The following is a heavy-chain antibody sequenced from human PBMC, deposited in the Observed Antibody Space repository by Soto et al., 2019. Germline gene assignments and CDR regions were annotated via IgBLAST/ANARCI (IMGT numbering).Heavy chain of an antibody. V-gene: IGHV4-31*03. CDR1: GGSISSGSYY. Sequence: SETLSLTCTVSGGSISSGSYYWSWIRQHPGKGLEWIGYIYSTESTNYNPSLKSRLSISVDMSASQFSLKLSSVTVADTAVYYCARSDSNGKTRYYFDHWGQGTLVTVSS. CDR2: IYSTEST. D-gene: IGHD3-22*01. J-gene: IGHJ4*02. CDR3: ARSDSNGKTRYYFDH.